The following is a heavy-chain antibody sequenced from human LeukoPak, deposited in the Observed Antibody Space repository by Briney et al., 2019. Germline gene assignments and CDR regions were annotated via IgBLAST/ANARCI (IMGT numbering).Heavy chain of an antibody. Sequence: PGGSPRLSCAASGFTFSSYYMNWVRQAPGKGLEWIGEINHSGSTNYNPSLKSRVTISVDTSKNQFSPKLSSVTAADTAVYYCARGGGYCGGDCYGGASSDDFDYWGQGTLVTVSS. J-gene: IGHJ4*02. D-gene: IGHD2-21*02. CDR3: ARGGGYCGGDCYGGASSDDFDY. V-gene: IGHV4-34*01. CDR2: INHSGST. CDR1: GFTFSSYY.